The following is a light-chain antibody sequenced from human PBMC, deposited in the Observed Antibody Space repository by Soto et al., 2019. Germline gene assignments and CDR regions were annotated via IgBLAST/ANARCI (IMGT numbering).Light chain of an antibody. CDR1: SSDVGSYNL. Sequence: QSALTQPASVSGSPGQSITISCTGTSSDVGSYNLVSWYQYHPGKAPKLMLYEGNKRPSGVSNRFSGSTSGNTASLTISGLQAEDEADYYCCSYAGTIVFGGGTKLTVL. J-gene: IGLJ2*01. CDR3: CSYAGTIV. V-gene: IGLV2-23*01. CDR2: EGN.